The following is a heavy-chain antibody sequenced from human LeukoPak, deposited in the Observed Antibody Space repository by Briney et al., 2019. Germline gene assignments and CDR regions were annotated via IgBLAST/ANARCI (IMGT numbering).Heavy chain of an antibody. CDR2: IIPLLRIT. J-gene: IGHJ4*02. CDR1: GDTFSSSA. D-gene: IGHD6-13*01. V-gene: IGHV1-69*04. Sequence: SVKVSCKASGDTFSSSAISWVRQAPGQGLEWMGRIIPLLRITDYAQKFQGRVTITADISTSTANMELSSLRSEDTAVYYGASGGFGSSWYGGGRDLKIDSRGQGTLVTVSS. CDR3: ASGGFGSSWYGGGRDLKIDS.